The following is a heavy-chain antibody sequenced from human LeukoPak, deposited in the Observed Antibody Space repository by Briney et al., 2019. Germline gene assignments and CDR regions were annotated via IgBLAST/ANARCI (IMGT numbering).Heavy chain of an antibody. D-gene: IGHD7-27*01. CDR1: GFTFSSYE. J-gene: IGHJ4*02. Sequence: GRSLRFSCAASGFTFSSYEMNWVRQAPGKGLEWVSHISSSGNTIYYADSVKGRFTISRDNAKNTLYLQMNSLRAEDTAVYYCAGDNWGWGVYWGQGTLVTVSS. CDR3: AGDNWGWGVY. V-gene: IGHV3-48*03. CDR2: ISSSGNTI.